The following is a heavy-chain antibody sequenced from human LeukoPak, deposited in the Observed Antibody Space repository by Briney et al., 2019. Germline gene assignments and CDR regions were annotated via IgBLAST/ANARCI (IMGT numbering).Heavy chain of an antibody. D-gene: IGHD2-15*01. CDR2: ISAYNGNT. CDR3: ARDCSSRTCYFFP. V-gene: IGHV1-18*01. CDR1: GYTFTDYG. J-gene: IGHJ5*02. Sequence: ASVKVSCKASGYTFTDYGISWVRQAPGQGLEWMGWISAYNGNTNYAQKFQGRVTMTTDTSTRTAYMAMRSLRSDDTAVYYCARDCSSRTCYFFPCGQGTLVTVSS.